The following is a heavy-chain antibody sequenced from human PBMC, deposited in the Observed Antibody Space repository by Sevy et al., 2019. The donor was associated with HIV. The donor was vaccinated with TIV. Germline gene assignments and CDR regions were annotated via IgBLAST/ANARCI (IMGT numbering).Heavy chain of an antibody. V-gene: IGHV3-11*06. D-gene: IGHD7-27*01. CDR2: ISGIGTYT. CDR3: ARRAGNWDYFDY. CDR1: GFSFSDYY. Sequence: GGSLRLSCAASGFSFSDYYVSWIRQAPGKGLEWVSYISGIGTYTNYADSVKGRFTISRDNAKNSMYLQLNSLRAEDTAVYYCARRAGNWDYFDYWGQGTLVTVSS. J-gene: IGHJ4*02.